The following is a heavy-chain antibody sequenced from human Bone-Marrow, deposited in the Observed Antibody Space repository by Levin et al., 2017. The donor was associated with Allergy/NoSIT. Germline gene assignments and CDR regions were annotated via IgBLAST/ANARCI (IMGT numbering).Heavy chain of an antibody. D-gene: IGHD4/OR15-4a*01. CDR1: GGSISSYY. CDR3: ARAANPYYYYYYYMDV. Sequence: GSLRLSCTVSGGSISSYYWSWIRQPPGKGLEWIGYIYYSGSTNYNPSLKSRVTISVDTSKNQFSLKLSSVTAADTAVYYCARAANPYYYYYYYMDVWGKGTTVTVSS. CDR2: IYYSGST. V-gene: IGHV4-59*01. J-gene: IGHJ6*03.